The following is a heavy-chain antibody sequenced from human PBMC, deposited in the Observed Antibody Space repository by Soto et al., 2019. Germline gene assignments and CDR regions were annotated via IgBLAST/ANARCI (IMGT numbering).Heavy chain of an antibody. V-gene: IGHV1-18*01. J-gene: IGHJ4*01. CDR1: GYTFTSYG. Sequence: QVQLVQSGAEVKKPGASVKVSCKASGYTFTSYGISCVRQAPGQGLEWMGWISAYNGNTNYAQKLQGRVTMTTDTSTGNADIELRARGSDQTAVYYCARDLSCNPGYWGQGTMVTVSS. D-gene: IGHD2-15*01. CDR3: ARDLSCNPGY. CDR2: ISAYNGNT.